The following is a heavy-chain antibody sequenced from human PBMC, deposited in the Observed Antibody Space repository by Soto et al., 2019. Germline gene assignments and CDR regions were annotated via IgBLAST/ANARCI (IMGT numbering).Heavy chain of an antibody. Sequence: QLQLVQSGAEVREPGSSVKVSCKASGGTFSSYTVIWVRQAPGQGLECMGGITPTLNIAKYAEKFLGRVTITAAESPSTVTLHPSRLSSEDTAVYFCARGYSSGSNLSSFDYCGQGTLVAVS. CDR3: ARGYSSGSNLSSFDY. J-gene: IGHJ4*02. V-gene: IGHV1-69*01. CDR1: GGTFSSYT. D-gene: IGHD1-26*01. CDR2: ITPTLNIA.